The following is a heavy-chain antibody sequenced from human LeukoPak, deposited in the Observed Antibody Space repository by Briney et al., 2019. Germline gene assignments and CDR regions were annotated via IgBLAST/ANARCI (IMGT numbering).Heavy chain of an antibody. V-gene: IGHV1-46*01. CDR1: GYIFTSYN. J-gene: IGHJ4*02. Sequence: ASVKVSCKASGYIFTSYNIYWVRQAPGQGLEWMGIINPSGGSTNYAQKFQGRVTITADKSTSTAYMELSSLRSEDTAVYYCARSSGWKYNIDYWGQGTLVTVSS. CDR3: ARSSGWKYNIDY. CDR2: INPSGGST. D-gene: IGHD6-19*01.